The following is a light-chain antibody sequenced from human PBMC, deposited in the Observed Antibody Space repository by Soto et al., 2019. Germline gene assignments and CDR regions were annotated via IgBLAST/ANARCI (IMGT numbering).Light chain of an antibody. Sequence: EIVLTQSPATLSLSPGERVTLSCRASQSVSTYLACYQQKPGQAPRLLIYDASDRATGIPARFSGSGSGTDFTLTISRPEPEDSAVYYCQQRTNWLTFGPGTKVDIK. CDR2: DAS. CDR1: QSVSTY. J-gene: IGKJ3*01. V-gene: IGKV3-11*01. CDR3: QQRTNWLT.